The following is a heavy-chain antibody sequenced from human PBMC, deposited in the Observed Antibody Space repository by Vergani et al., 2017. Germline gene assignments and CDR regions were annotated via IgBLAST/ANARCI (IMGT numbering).Heavy chain of an antibody. CDR1: GFTFSSYS. J-gene: IGHJ4*02. CDR2: ISSSSSTI. CDR3: ARGTMRYYDSSGWDYFDY. V-gene: IGHV3-48*01. Sequence: EVQLVESGGGLVQPGRSLRLSCAASGFTFSSYSMNWVRQAPGKGLEWVSYISSSSSTIYYADSVKGRFTISRDNAKNSLYLQMNSLRAEDTAVYYCARGTMRYYDSSGWDYFDYWGQGTLVTVSS. D-gene: IGHD3-22*01.